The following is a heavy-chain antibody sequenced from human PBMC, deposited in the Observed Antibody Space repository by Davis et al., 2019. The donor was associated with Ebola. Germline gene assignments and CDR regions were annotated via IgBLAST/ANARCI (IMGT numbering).Heavy chain of an antibody. CDR3: ARETGYYDSSGYSYFDY. V-gene: IGHV3-30*03. CDR1: GFTFSSYG. J-gene: IGHJ4*02. D-gene: IGHD3-22*01. Sequence: GESLKISCAASGFTFSSYGMHWVRQAPGKGLEWVAVISYDGSNKYYADSVKGRFTISRDNSKNTLYLQMNSLRAEDTAVYYCARETGYYDSSGYSYFDYWGQGTLVTVSS. CDR2: ISYDGSNK.